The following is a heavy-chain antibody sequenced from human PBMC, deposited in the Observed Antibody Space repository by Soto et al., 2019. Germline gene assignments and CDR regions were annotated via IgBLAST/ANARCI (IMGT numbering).Heavy chain of an antibody. CDR2: IYWDNDE. CDR1: GFSLSTSGVG. Sequence: QITLKESGPTLVKPTQTLTLTCTFSGFSLSTSGVGVGWIRQPPGKALEWLALIYWDNDERYNPSLKSRLTISKDTFKTQVVLRMTNMAPVDTATYYCASPNSGNFYYFDNWGQGTLVAVAS. V-gene: IGHV2-5*02. J-gene: IGHJ4*02. CDR3: ASPNSGNFYYFDN. D-gene: IGHD1-26*01.